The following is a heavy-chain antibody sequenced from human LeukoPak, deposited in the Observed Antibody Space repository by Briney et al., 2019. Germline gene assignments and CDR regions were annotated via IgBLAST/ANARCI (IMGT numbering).Heavy chain of an antibody. Sequence: SETLSLTCTVSGGSISSSSYYWGWIRQPPGKGLEWIGSIYYSGSTYYNPSLKSRVTISVDTSKNQFSLKLSSVTAADTAVYYCATAAAGIRNAFDIWGQGTMVNVSS. CDR2: IYYSGST. J-gene: IGHJ3*02. D-gene: IGHD6-13*01. V-gene: IGHV4-39*01. CDR3: ATAAAGIRNAFDI. CDR1: GGSISSSSYY.